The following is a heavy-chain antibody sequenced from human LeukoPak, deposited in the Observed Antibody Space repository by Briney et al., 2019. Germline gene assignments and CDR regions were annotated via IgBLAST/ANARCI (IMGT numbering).Heavy chain of an antibody. CDR1: GGSFSAYY. Sequence: PSETLSLTCAVYGGSFSAYYWSWIRQSPGKGLEWIAEINHRGDTNYNPSVKSRVGISVDTSKNQFSLKVTSLTAADTAVYYCARGLTISETGYFDYWGQGTLVTVSS. V-gene: IGHV4-34*01. CDR3: ARGLTISETGYFDY. CDR2: INHRGDT. J-gene: IGHJ4*03. D-gene: IGHD1-1*01.